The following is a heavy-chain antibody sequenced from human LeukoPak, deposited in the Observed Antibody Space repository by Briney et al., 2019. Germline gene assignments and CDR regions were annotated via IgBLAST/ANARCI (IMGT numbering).Heavy chain of an antibody. V-gene: IGHV3-21*01. CDR3: ASGYCSSTSCYS. J-gene: IGHJ4*02. CDR2: ISSSSSYI. CDR1: GFTFSSYS. D-gene: IGHD2-2*02. Sequence: GGSLRLSCAASGFTFSSYSMNWVRQAPGKGLEWVSSISSSSSYIYYADSVKGRFTISRDNAKNSLYLQMNSLGAEDTAVYYCASGYCSSTSCYSWGQGTLVTVPS.